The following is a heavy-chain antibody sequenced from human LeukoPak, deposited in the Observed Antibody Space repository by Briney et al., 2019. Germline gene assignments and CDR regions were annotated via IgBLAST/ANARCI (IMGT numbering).Heavy chain of an antibody. CDR3: ATLVGPTDY. J-gene: IGHJ4*02. CDR1: GGSISSYY. D-gene: IGHD1-26*01. V-gene: IGHV4-59*01. CDR2: IYYSGST. Sequence: SETLSLTCTVSGGSISSYYWSWIRQPPGKGLEWIGCIYYSGSTNYNPSLKSRVTISIDTSKNQFSLKLNSVTAADTAVYYCATLVGPTDYWGQGTLVTVSS.